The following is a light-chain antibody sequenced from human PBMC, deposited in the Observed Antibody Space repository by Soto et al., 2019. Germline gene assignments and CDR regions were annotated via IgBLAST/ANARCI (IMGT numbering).Light chain of an antibody. Sequence: EIVMTQSPATLSVSPGERATLSCRASQSVSSNLAWYQQKPGQAPRLLIYGASTRATGIPARFSGSGSGTEFTFGTSSLQSEDFVVYYCQQYNNWPPMAFGLGTKVEIK. V-gene: IGKV3-15*01. CDR3: QQYNNWPPMA. CDR2: GAS. J-gene: IGKJ1*01. CDR1: QSVSSN.